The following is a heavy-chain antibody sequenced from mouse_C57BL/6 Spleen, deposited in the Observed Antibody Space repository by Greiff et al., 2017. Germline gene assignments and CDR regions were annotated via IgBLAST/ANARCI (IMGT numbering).Heavy chain of an antibody. V-gene: IGHV5-17*01. CDR3: ASFYGYDEDYAMDY. D-gene: IGHD2-2*01. CDR1: GFTFSDYG. CDR2: ISSGSSTI. J-gene: IGHJ4*01. Sequence: EVKLMESGGGLVKPGGSLKLSCAASGFTFSDYGMHWVRQAPEKGLEWVAYISSGSSTIYYADTVKGRFTISRDNAKNTLFLQMTSLRSEDTAMYYCASFYGYDEDYAMDYWGQGTSVTVSS.